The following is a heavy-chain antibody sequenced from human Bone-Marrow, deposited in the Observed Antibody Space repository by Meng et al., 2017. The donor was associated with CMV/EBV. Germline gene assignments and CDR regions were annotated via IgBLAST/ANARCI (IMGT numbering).Heavy chain of an antibody. V-gene: IGHV3-11*04. CDR3: ARDQAVGYDFWSGYHYY. J-gene: IGHJ4*02. Sequence: GGSLRLSCAASGFTFSDYYMSWIRQAPGKGLEWVSYISGSGSTIYYADSVKGRFTISRDNAKNSLYLQMNSLRAEDTAVYYCARDQAVGYDFWSGYHYYWGQGTLVTVSS. CDR2: ISGSGSTI. D-gene: IGHD3-3*01. CDR1: GFTFSDYY.